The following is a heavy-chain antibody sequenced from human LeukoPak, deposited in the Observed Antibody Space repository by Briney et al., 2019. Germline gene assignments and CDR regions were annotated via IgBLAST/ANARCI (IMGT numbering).Heavy chain of an antibody. V-gene: IGHV4-39*01. Sequence: SETLSLTCTVSGGSITISNYYWGWIRQPPGKGLEWIGNIYYSGSTYYNESLESRVTISIDTSKNQFSLKLNSVTAADTAMYYCAKSGGYGLIDYWGQGTLVTVSS. J-gene: IGHJ4*02. D-gene: IGHD1-26*01. CDR2: IYYSGST. CDR3: AKSGGYGLIDY. CDR1: GGSITISNYY.